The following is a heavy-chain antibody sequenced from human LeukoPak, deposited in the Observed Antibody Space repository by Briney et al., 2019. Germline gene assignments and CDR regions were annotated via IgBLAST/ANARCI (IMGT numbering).Heavy chain of an antibody. J-gene: IGHJ5*02. Sequence: SSETLSLTCTVSGGSISSYYWSWIRQPPGKGLEWIGSIYYTGSTNYNPSLKSRVTISVDTSKNQFSLKLSSVTAADTAVYYCAKGGHYYDSTGWFDPWGQGTLVTVSS. CDR2: IYYTGST. D-gene: IGHD3-22*01. V-gene: IGHV4-59*01. CDR3: AKGGHYYDSTGWFDP. CDR1: GGSISSYY.